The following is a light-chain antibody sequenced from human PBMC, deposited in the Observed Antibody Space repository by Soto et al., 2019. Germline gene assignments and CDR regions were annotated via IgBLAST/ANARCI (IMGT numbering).Light chain of an antibody. Sequence: QSALTQPRSVSGSPGQSVTISCTGTSSDVGGYNYVSWYQQHPGRAPRVMIYDVKTRPSGVPDRFSGSKSGNTASLTISGLQAEDEADYYCCSYAGDYTVVFGTGTKLTVL. CDR3: CSYAGDYTVV. V-gene: IGLV2-11*01. CDR2: DVK. J-gene: IGLJ1*01. CDR1: SSDVGGYNY.